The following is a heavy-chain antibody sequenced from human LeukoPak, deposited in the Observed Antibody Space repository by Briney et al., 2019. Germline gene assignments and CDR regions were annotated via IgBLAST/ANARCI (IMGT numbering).Heavy chain of an antibody. D-gene: IGHD3-22*01. Sequence: ASVKVSCKASGGTFSSYAISWVRQAPGQGLEWMGRIIPILGIANYAQMFQGRVTITADKSTSTAYMELSSLRSEDTAVYYCARDYYDSSGYPTYFDYWGQGTLVTVSS. CDR1: GGTFSSYA. J-gene: IGHJ4*02. V-gene: IGHV1-69*04. CDR3: ARDYYDSSGYPTYFDY. CDR2: IIPILGIA.